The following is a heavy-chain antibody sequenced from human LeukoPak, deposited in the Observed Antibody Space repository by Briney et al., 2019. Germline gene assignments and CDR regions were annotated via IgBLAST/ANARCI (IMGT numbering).Heavy chain of an antibody. J-gene: IGHJ4*02. CDR2: IIPIFGTA. V-gene: IGHV1-69*06. CDR3: ARGGFVSYYYDSSGYHSFDY. CDR1: GGTFSSYA. Sequence: ASVKVSCKASGGTFSSYAISWVRQAPGQGLEWMGGIIPIFGTANYAQKFQGRVAITADKSTSTAYMELSSLRSEDMAVYYCARGGFVSYYYDSSGYHSFDYWGQGTLVTVSS. D-gene: IGHD3-22*01.